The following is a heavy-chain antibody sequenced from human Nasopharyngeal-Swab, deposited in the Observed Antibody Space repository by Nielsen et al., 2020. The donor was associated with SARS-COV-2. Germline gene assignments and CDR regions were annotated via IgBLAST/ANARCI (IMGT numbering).Heavy chain of an antibody. CDR1: GFTFSSYS. V-gene: IGHV3-48*04. D-gene: IGHD6-19*01. CDR2: ISSSSSTI. J-gene: IGHJ4*02. CDR3: AKDSGSSGENYFDY. Sequence: GGSLRLSCAASGFTFSSYSMNWVRQAPGKGLEWVSYISSSSSTIYYADSVKGRFTISRDNAKNSLYLQMNSLRAEDTALYYCAKDSGSSGENYFDYWGQGTLVTVSS.